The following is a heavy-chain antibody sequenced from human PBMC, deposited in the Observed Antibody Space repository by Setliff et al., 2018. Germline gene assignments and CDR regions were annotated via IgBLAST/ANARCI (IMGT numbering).Heavy chain of an antibody. D-gene: IGHD6-6*01. CDR2: ISRSGGST. V-gene: IGHV3-23*01. Sequence: PVGSLRLSCAASGFTFSSYAMSWVRQAPGKGLEWVSAISRSGGSTYYADSVKGRFTISRDNSKNTLYLQMNSLRAEDTAVYYCAKEGAGYSSSSDRFDPWGQGTLVTVSS. CDR1: GFTFSSYA. CDR3: AKEGAGYSSSSDRFDP. J-gene: IGHJ5*02.